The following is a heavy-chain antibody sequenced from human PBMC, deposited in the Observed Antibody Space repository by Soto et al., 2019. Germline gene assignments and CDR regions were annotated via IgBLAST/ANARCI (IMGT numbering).Heavy chain of an antibody. Sequence: QVQLQESGPGLVKPSETLSLTCTVSGGSINSYYWSWIRQSPGKGLEWIGYVYYSGTTYYNPSLQSRVTISVDTSKKQFSLKVRSVTAADTAIYFCARAGSTWRYFFEYWGQGSLVTVSS. J-gene: IGHJ4*02. D-gene: IGHD2-2*01. CDR2: VYYSGTT. CDR3: ARAGSTWRYFFEY. V-gene: IGHV4-59*01. CDR1: GGSINSYY.